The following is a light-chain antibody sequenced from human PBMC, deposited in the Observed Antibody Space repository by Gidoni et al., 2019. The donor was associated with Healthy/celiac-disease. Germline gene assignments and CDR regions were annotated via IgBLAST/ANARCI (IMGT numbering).Light chain of an antibody. CDR2: WAS. CDR3: QQYFTAPWT. J-gene: IGKJ1*01. V-gene: IGKV4-1*01. CDR1: QSVHSSSDSQNY. Sequence: VMTQAPDYVAVSLGERATINCKSSQSVHSSSDSQNYLAWYQQRPGQPPKLLTYWASTRQSGAPDRFTGSGSGTDCTLTIRSLHSEDVAVYYCQQYFTAPWTFGQGTKVEIK.